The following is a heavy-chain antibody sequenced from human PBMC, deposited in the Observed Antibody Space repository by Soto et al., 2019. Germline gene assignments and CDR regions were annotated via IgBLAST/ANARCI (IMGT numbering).Heavy chain of an antibody. D-gene: IGHD3-3*01. CDR2: INPNSGGT. J-gene: IGHJ6*02. Sequence: GTSVQVSCKASGYTFTCYYMHWVRQAPGQGLEWMGWINPNSGGTNYAQKFQGRVTMTRDTSISTAYMELSRLRSDDTAVYYCARDMSYHDFLIGDYTIEYYYGKDVCAQGSSVPV. CDR1: GYTFTCYY. V-gene: IGHV1-2*02. CDR3: ARDMSYHDFLIGDYTIEYYYGKDV.